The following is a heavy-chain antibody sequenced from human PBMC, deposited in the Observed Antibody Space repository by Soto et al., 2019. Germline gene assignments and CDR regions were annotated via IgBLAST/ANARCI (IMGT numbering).Heavy chain of an antibody. CDR3: ARLGSSGLDVDY. CDR1: GGSISSYY. D-gene: IGHD6-19*01. V-gene: IGHV4-59*01. J-gene: IGHJ4*02. Sequence: SETLSLTCTVSGGSISSYYWSWIRQPPGKGLEWIGYIYYSGSTNYNPSLKSRVTISVDTSKNQFSLKLSSVTAADTAVYYCARLGSSGLDVDYWGQGTLVTVPQ. CDR2: IYYSGST.